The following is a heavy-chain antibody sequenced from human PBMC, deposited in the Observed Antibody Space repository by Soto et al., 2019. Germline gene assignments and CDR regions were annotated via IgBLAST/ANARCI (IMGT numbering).Heavy chain of an antibody. Sequence: GGSLRLSCVGSGFNVSSYSLNWVRQAPGKGLEWVSSISSSNKYIYYADSRKGRFTISRDNAKNSLFLQMNSLRVDDTAIYYCASRKVVVGKGFDPWGQGTLVTVSS. CDR1: GFNVSSYS. CDR3: ASRKVVVGKGFDP. D-gene: IGHD3-22*01. V-gene: IGHV3-21*01. CDR2: ISSSNKYI. J-gene: IGHJ5*02.